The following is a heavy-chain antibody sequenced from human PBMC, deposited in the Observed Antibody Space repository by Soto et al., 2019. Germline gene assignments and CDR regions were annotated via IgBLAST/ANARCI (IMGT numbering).Heavy chain of an antibody. CDR1: GFTFMDYG. CDR3: AKAAYGNYGENYYYGMDV. J-gene: IGHJ6*02. D-gene: IGHD4-17*01. Sequence: HGQLVESGGGVVSCSASGFTFMDYGMNWVRQAPGKGLEWLAIIAYDGSKQYYADSVKGRFTIARDNSKNTLYLHMNSLRTEDTAVYYCAKAAYGNYGENYYYGMDVWGQGTTVSVAS. CDR2: IAYDGSKQ. V-gene: IGHV3-30*18.